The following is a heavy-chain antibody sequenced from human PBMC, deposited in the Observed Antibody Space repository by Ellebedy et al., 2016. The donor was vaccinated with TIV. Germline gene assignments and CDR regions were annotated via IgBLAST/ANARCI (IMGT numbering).Heavy chain of an antibody. CDR1: GFTFSSYS. J-gene: IGHJ4*02. V-gene: IGHV3-48*04. CDR2: ISSSSTI. D-gene: IGHD2-15*01. CDR3: ARGWSTPDS. Sequence: GESLKISCAASGFTFSSYSMNWVRQAPGKGLEWVSYISSSSTIYYADSVKGRFTISRDNAKNSLYLEMNSLRAEDTAVYYCARGWSTPDSWGQGTLVIVSS.